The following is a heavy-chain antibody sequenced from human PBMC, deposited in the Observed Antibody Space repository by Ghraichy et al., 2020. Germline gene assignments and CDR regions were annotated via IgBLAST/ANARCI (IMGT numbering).Heavy chain of an antibody. CDR3: ARGGGYCGSTSCYTDS. D-gene: IGHD2-2*02. J-gene: IGHJ4*02. CDR1: GGSFSGYY. Sequence: SETLSLTCVVYGGSFSGYYWTWLRQPPGKGLEWIGEIYHSGSTNSNPSHKSRVTISVDTSKNQFSLKLSSVTAADTAVYYCARGGGYCGSTSCYTDSWGQGTLVTVSS. V-gene: IGHV4-34*01. CDR2: IYHSGST.